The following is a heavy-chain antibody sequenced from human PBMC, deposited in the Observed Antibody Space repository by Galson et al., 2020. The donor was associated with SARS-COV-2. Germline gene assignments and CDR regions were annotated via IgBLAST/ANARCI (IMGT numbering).Heavy chain of an antibody. CDR1: GGSISSGNYS. Sequence: SETLSLTCAVSGGSISSGNYSWSWIRQPPGKGLEWIGYIYPSGSTYYNPSLESRVTISVDRSKNQFSLNLSSVTAADTAVYYCVRGPYYYASGAPPWFDPWGQGTLVTVSS. CDR3: VRGPYYYASGAPPWFDP. D-gene: IGHD3-10*01. V-gene: IGHV4-30-2*01. J-gene: IGHJ5*02. CDR2: IYPSGST.